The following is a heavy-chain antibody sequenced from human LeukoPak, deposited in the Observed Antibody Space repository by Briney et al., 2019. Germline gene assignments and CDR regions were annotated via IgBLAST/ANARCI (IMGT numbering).Heavy chain of an antibody. Sequence: GGSLTLSCAASGFTFSNYCMNWVRQAPGKGLEWVSSISSSSSYIYYADSVRGRFTISRDNAKNSLYLQMNSLRAEDTAVYYCAGGPVAAVTNWFDPWGQGTLVTVSS. CDR1: GFTFSNYC. D-gene: IGHD2-15*01. CDR2: ISSSSSYI. J-gene: IGHJ5*02. CDR3: AGGPVAAVTNWFDP. V-gene: IGHV3-21*01.